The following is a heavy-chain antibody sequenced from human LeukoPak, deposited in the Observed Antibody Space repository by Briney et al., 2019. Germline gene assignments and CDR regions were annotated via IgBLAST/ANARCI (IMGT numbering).Heavy chain of an antibody. J-gene: IGHJ4*02. CDR1: GGSISSYF. CDR3: ARGGDGGYDLGY. CDR2: ISTSGST. V-gene: IGHV4-4*07. Sequence: SETLSLTCAVSGGSISSYFWTWIRQPAGKGLEWIGRISTSGSTNYNPSLKSRVTISVDTSKNQFSLKLTSVTAADTAVYYCARGGDGGYDLGYWGQGTLVTVSS. D-gene: IGHD5-12*01.